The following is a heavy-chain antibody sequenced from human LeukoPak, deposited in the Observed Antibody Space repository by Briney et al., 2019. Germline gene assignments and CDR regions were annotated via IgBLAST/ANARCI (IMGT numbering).Heavy chain of an antibody. CDR3: AKAGSSYYFDY. D-gene: IGHD1-1*01. CDR2: ISWNSGSI. CDR1: GFTFDDYA. Sequence: GRSLRLSCAASGFTFDDYAMHWVRQAPGKGLEWVSGISWNSGSIGYADSVKGRFTISRDNAKNSLYLQMNSLRAEDTALYYCAKAGSSYYFDYWGQGTLVTVSS. J-gene: IGHJ4*02. V-gene: IGHV3-9*01.